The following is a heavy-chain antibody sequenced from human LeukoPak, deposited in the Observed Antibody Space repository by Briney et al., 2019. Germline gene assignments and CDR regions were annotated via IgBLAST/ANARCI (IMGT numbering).Heavy chain of an antibody. Sequence: SVKVSCKASGGTFSSYAISWVRQAPGQGLEWMGRIIPILGIANYAQKFQGRVTITADKSTSTAYMELSSLRSEDTAVYYCASTMGAQQPFDYWGQGTLVTVSS. CDR1: GGTFSSYA. CDR3: ASTMGAQQPFDY. D-gene: IGHD1-26*01. V-gene: IGHV1-69*04. J-gene: IGHJ4*02. CDR2: IIPILGIA.